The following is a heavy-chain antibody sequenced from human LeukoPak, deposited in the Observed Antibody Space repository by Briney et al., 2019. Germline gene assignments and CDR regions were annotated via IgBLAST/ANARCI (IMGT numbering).Heavy chain of an antibody. Sequence: GGSLRLSCAASGFTFSTYNMNWVRQAPRKGLEWVSSISSSGTYIYYADSVRGRFTISRDNAKNSLYLQMNSLRAEDTAVYYCARDRVGDYWGQGTLVTVSS. CDR3: ARDRVGDY. CDR2: ISSSGTYI. V-gene: IGHV3-21*01. J-gene: IGHJ4*02. CDR1: GFTFSTYN.